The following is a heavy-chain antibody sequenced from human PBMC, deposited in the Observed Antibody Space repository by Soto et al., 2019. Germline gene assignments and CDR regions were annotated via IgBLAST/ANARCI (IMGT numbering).Heavy chain of an antibody. CDR1: GYTFTSYG. V-gene: IGHV1-18*01. CDR2: ISAYNGNT. Sequence: GASVKVSCKASGYTFTSYGISWVRHAPGQGLEKMGWISAYNGNTNYAQKLQGRVTMTTDTSTSTAYMELRSLRSDDTAVYYCAKKRLVGAGDCYPDAFDIWGQGRMVTVSS. J-gene: IGHJ3*02. CDR3: AKKRLVGAGDCYPDAFDI. D-gene: IGHD2-21*02.